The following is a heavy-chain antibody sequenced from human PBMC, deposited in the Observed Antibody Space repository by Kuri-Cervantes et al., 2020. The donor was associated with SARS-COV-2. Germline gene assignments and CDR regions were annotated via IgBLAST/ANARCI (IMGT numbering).Heavy chain of an antibody. Sequence: GGSLRLSCAASGFTFSSYWMSWVRQAPGKGLEWVANIKQNGSEKYYVDSVKGRFTISRDNAKNSLYLQMNSLRAEDTAVYYRARGLTIFGVPNRGMDVWGQGTTVTVSS. J-gene: IGHJ6*02. CDR1: GFTFSSYW. CDR3: ARGLTIFGVPNRGMDV. D-gene: IGHD3-3*01. V-gene: IGHV3-7*05. CDR2: IKQNGSEK.